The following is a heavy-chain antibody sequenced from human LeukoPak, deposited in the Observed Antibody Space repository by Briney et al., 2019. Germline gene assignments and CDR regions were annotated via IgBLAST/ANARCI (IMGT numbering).Heavy chain of an antibody. CDR1: GYTFTSYG. D-gene: IGHD3-10*01. CDR3: ARDYYGSGSYFLTAFDI. CDR2: ISAYNGNT. V-gene: IGHV1-18*04. Sequence: ASVTVSCKASGYTFTSYGISWVRQAPGQGLEWMGWISAYNGNTNYAQKLQGRVTMTTDTSTSTAYMELRSLRSDDTAVYYCARDYYGSGSYFLTAFDIWGQGTRVTVSS. J-gene: IGHJ3*02.